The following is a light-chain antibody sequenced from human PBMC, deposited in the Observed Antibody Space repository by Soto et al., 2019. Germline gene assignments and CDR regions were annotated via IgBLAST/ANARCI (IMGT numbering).Light chain of an antibody. Sequence: QSALTQPASVSGSPGQSITISCTGTSGDVGTYNYVSWYQQHPGKAPKLIIYDVSSRPSGVSNRFSGSKSGNTASLTISGLQAEDEADYYCSSYTSSTTVIFGAGTKLTVL. CDR1: SGDVGTYNY. CDR3: SSYTSSTTVI. J-gene: IGLJ2*01. V-gene: IGLV2-14*03. CDR2: DVS.